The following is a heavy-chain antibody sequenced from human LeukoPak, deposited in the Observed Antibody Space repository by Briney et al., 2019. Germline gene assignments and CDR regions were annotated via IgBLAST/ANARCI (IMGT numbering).Heavy chain of an antibody. CDR2: INSDGSKT. J-gene: IGHJ4*02. CDR1: GFFFNTYW. V-gene: IGHV3-74*01. Sequence: PGGSLRLSCAASGFFFNTYWMHWVRQAPGKGLVWDSRINSDGSKTSHADSVKGRFTISRDNAKNTLYLQMNGLRAEDTAVYYCAREGSLEYYFDYWGRGTLVSVSS. D-gene: IGHD3-10*01. CDR3: AREGSLEYYFDY.